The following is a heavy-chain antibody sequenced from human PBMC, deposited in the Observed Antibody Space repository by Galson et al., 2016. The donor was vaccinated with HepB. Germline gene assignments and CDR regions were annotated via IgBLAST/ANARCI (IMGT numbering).Heavy chain of an antibody. Sequence: SLRLSCAASGFTFSDYCMYWVRQAPGKGLVWVSRISSDGSTAEYAGSVEGRFTVSRDNAKNTLTLQMSSLRAEDTAVYYWVSGCSGWCAGHCYFGMDVWGQGSLVTVSS. CDR3: VSGCSGWCAGHCYFGMDV. CDR2: ISSDGSTA. J-gene: IGHJ4*02. CDR1: GFTFSDYC. V-gene: IGHV3-74*03. D-gene: IGHD6-19*01.